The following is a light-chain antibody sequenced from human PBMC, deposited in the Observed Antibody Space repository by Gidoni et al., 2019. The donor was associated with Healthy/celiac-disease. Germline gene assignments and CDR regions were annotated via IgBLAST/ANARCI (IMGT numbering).Light chain of an antibody. V-gene: IGKV3-20*01. CDR1: QSVSSSY. Sequence: EIVLTQSPGTLSLSPVERATLSCRASQSVSSSYLAWYQQKPGQAPRLLIYGASSRATGIPDRFSGSGSGTDFTLTISRLEPEDFAVYYCQQYGSSFWTFGQGTKVEIK. CDR3: QQYGSSFWT. J-gene: IGKJ1*01. CDR2: GAS.